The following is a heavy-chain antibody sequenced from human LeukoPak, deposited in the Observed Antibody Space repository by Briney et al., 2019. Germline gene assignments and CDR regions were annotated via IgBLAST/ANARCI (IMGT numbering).Heavy chain of an antibody. CDR1: GGTFSSYA. CDR3: ARYGAYSSGWYVGYFDY. V-gene: IGHV1-69*06. D-gene: IGHD6-19*01. J-gene: IGHJ4*02. Sequence: ASVKVSCKASGGTFSSYAISWVRQAPGQGLEWMGGIIPIFGTANYAQKFQGRVTITADKSTSTAYMELSSLRSEDTAVYYCARYGAYSSGWYVGYFDYWGQGTLVTVSS. CDR2: IIPIFGTA.